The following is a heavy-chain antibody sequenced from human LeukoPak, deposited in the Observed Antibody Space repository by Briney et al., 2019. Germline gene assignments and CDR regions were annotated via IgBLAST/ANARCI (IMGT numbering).Heavy chain of an antibody. D-gene: IGHD4-11*01. CDR2: INHSGST. V-gene: IGHV4-34*01. CDR1: GGSFSGYY. CDR3: AREGNSTGLNAFDI. Sequence: SETLSLTCAVYGGSFSGYYWSWIRQPPGKGLEWIGEINHSGSTNYNPSLKSRVTISVDTSKNHFSLKLSSVTAADTAVYYCAREGNSTGLNAFDIWGQGTMVTVSS. J-gene: IGHJ3*02.